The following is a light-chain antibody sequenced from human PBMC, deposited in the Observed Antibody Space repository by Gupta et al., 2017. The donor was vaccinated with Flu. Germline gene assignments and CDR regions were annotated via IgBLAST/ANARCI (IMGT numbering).Light chain of an antibody. V-gene: IGLV2-14*01. CDR1: SSDIGEFKV. CDR3: SSKSSTRLAV. CDR2: EVS. Sequence: QSALTQPASVSGSPGQSITISCSGTSSDIGEFKVVCWYQQHPGKAHKLLIYEVSERTAGVATRFSGSKSGNTASLTISGLQADDEADYYGSSKSSTRLAVFGTGTKVTVL. J-gene: IGLJ1*01.